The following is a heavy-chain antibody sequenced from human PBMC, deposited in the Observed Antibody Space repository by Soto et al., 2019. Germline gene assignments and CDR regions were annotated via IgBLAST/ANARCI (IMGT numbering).Heavy chain of an antibody. CDR2: IYYSGST. D-gene: IGHD3-3*01. CDR3: ARRRDDWSRHWFDP. V-gene: IGHV4-31*03. Sequence: LSLTCTDSGASISSGGYYWTWVRQHPGKGLEWIGYIYYSGSTDYNPSLKRRATILLDRSKNQFSLKLSSVTAADTAVYYCARRRDDWSRHWFDPWGQGTLVSVSS. CDR1: GASISSGGYY. J-gene: IGHJ5*02.